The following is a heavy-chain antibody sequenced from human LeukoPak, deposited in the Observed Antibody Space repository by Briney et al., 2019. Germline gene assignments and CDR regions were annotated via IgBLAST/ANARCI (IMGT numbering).Heavy chain of an antibody. CDR1: GYTFTSYG. V-gene: IGHV1-18*01. Sequence: VASVKVSCKASGYTFTSYGISWVRQAPGQGLEWMGWISAYNGNTNYAQKLQGRVTMTTDTSTSTAYMELRSLRSDDTAVYYCARLSMVRGPGAWFDPWGQGTLVTVSS. D-gene: IGHD3-10*01. CDR3: ARLSMVRGPGAWFDP. J-gene: IGHJ5*02. CDR2: ISAYNGNT.